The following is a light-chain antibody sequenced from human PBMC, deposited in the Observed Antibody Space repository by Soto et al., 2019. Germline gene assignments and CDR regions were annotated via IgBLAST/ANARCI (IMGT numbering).Light chain of an antibody. CDR1: QSVSNNY. Sequence: EIVVTQSPATLSVSPGERATLSCRASQSVSNNYLALYQQKPGQAPRLLIYGASNRATGIPDRLSGSGSGTDFTLTISRLEPEDFAVYYCQQYGSSGTFGQGTKVDIK. J-gene: IGKJ1*01. V-gene: IGKV3-20*01. CDR2: GAS. CDR3: QQYGSSGT.